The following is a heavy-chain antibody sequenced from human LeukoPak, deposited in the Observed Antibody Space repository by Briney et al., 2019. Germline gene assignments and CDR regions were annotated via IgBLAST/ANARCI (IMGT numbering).Heavy chain of an antibody. CDR1: GGSFSGYY. CDR3: AARDGLIPAATSYFDY. Sequence: SETLSLTCAVYGGSFSGYYWNWIRQPPGKGLEWIGEINHSGSTNYNPSLKSRVTISVDTSKNQFSLKLSSVTAADTAVYYCAARDGLIPAATSYFDYWGQGTLVTVSS. CDR2: INHSGST. J-gene: IGHJ4*02. V-gene: IGHV4-34*01. D-gene: IGHD2-2*01.